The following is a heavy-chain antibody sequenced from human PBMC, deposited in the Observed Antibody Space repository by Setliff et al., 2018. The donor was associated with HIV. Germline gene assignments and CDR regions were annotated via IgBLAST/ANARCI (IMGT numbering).Heavy chain of an antibody. CDR3: ARRGSSWYSHWFDP. CDR1: GGSIRSGNYY. CDR2: IYYSGST. V-gene: IGHV4-30-4*08. D-gene: IGHD6-13*01. Sequence: ASETLSLTCTVSGGSIRSGNYYCSWIRQHPGKGLEWIGNIYYSGSTYYNPSLKSRVTISVDTSKSQFSLNVKSMTAADTAIYYCARRGSSWYSHWFDPWGQGTQVTVSS. J-gene: IGHJ5*02.